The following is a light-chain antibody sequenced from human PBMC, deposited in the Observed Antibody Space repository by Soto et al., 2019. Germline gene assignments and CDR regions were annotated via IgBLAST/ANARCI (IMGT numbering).Light chain of an antibody. CDR3: QQYVSSPFA. Sequence: EIVLTQSPGTLSSSPGERATLSCSASQSVSSSHVAWYQQKPSQAPSLLIYGASSRATGIPDRLSASGSGTDFTLTINRLEPEDFAVYYWQQYVSSPFAFGPGA. CDR2: GAS. V-gene: IGKV3-20*01. CDR1: QSVSSSH. J-gene: IGKJ3*01.